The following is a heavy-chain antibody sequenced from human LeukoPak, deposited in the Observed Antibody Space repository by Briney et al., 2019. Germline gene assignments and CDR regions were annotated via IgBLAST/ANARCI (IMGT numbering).Heavy chain of an antibody. Sequence: SETLSLTCTVSGGSISSYYWSWIRQPPGKGLEWIGYIYYSGSTNYNPSLESRVTISVDTSKNQFSLKLSSVTAADTAVYYCARDRGATGYWGQGTLVTVSS. CDR2: IYYSGST. V-gene: IGHV4-59*01. D-gene: IGHD1-26*01. CDR1: GGSISSYY. CDR3: ARDRGATGY. J-gene: IGHJ4*02.